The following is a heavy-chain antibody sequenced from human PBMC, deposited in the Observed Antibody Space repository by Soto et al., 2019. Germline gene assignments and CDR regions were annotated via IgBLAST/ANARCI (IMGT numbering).Heavy chain of an antibody. J-gene: IGHJ4*02. Sequence: HPGVSLRLSCATSGFTFSNYAMSWVRQAPGKGLEWVSGLGVDDLPYYADSVRGRYTISKDKSKNMLYLQMNSLGAEDTALYYCAKAKGSFDNTGPDCWGPGTLVTVSS. D-gene: IGHD3-22*01. CDR3: AKAKGSFDNTGPDC. CDR1: GFTFSNYA. V-gene: IGHV3-23*01. CDR2: LGVDDLP.